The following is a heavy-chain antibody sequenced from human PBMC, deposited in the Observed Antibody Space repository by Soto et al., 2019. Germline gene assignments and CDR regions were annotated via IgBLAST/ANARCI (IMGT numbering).Heavy chain of an antibody. Sequence: ASVKVSCKASGYTFDMFYMHWVRQAPGLGLEWMGIINPSGGSTNYARRFQGRVTMTRDTSTSTVYMELNNLRSEDTAVYYCARTDSTIRGGGQFDYWGQGTLVTVSS. CDR2: INPSGGST. CDR3: ARTDSTIRGGGQFDY. CDR1: GYTFDMFY. J-gene: IGHJ4*02. V-gene: IGHV1-46*02. D-gene: IGHD3-10*01.